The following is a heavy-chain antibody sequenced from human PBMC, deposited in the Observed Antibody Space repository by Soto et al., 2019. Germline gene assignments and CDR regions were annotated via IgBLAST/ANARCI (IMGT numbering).Heavy chain of an antibody. J-gene: IGHJ3*02. CDR2: IYYSGST. Sequence: PSLTGTVSGGSLTSCYWSLIRQPPGKRLEWIGYIYYSGSTNYSRSLKSRCTISVDTSKSQFSLQLSSVTAAATAVYYCARDAKLELRAFDIWGQGTMVTVSS. CDR1: GGSLTSCY. CDR3: ARDAKLELRAFDI. V-gene: IGHV4-59*01. D-gene: IGHD1-7*01.